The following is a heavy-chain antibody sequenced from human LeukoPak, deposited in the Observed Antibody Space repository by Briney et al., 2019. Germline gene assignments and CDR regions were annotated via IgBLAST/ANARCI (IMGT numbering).Heavy chain of an antibody. Sequence: PGGSPRLSCAASGFTFINYAMSWVRQAPGKGLEWVSVISGSGSSTYYADSVKGRFTISRDDSKNTLYLQMNSLRAEDTAVYFCARDSASYGRFDYWGQGTLVTVSS. CDR2: ISGSGSST. D-gene: IGHD5-18*01. J-gene: IGHJ4*02. CDR1: GFTFINYA. V-gene: IGHV3-23*01. CDR3: ARDSASYGRFDY.